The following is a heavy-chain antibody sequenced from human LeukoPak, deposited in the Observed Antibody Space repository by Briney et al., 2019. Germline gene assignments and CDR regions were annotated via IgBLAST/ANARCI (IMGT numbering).Heavy chain of an antibody. D-gene: IGHD3-3*01. CDR1: GFTFSSYG. Sequence: GRSLRLSCAASGFTFSSYGMNWVRQAPGNGLEWVSSISTSSSYIYYADSVQGRFTISRDNAKNSLFLQMNSLRAEDTAVYYCARGGNYDFWSAPGYYMDVWGKGTTVTVSS. V-gene: IGHV3-21*01. J-gene: IGHJ6*03. CDR2: ISTSSSYI. CDR3: ARGGNYDFWSAPGYYMDV.